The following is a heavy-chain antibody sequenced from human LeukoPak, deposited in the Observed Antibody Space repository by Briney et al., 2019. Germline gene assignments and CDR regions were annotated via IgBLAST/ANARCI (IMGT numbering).Heavy chain of an antibody. CDR3: ARAGVGATTYVWFDP. CDR1: GYTFTSYY. Sequence: ASVKVSCKASGYTFTSYYIHWVRQAPGQGLECMGIINPSGGSTSYAQKFQGRVTMTRDMSTSTVYMELSSLRSEDTAVYYCARAGVGATTYVWFDPWGQGTLVTVSS. V-gene: IGHV1-46*01. D-gene: IGHD1-26*01. J-gene: IGHJ5*02. CDR2: INPSGGST.